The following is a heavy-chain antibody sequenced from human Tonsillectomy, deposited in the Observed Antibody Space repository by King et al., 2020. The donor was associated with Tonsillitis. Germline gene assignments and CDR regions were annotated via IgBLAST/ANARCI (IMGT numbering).Heavy chain of an antibody. V-gene: IGHV3-9*01. CDR1: GFIFDDYA. CDR2: ISWKSCSI. J-gene: IGHJ6*02. CDR3: AKGNPPYYYDEYGMDV. Sequence: VQLVESGGGLVQPGRSLRLSCAASGFIFDDYAMHWVRQAPGKGLEWVSGISWKSCSIVYADSVKGRFTISRDNAKNSLYLQMNSLRAEDTALYYCAKGNPPYYYDEYGMDVWGQGTTVTVSS.